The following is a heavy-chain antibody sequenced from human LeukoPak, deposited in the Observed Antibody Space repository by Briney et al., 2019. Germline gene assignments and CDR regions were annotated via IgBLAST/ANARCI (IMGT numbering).Heavy chain of an antibody. V-gene: IGHV1-8*01. D-gene: IGHD1-14*01. Sequence: ASVKVSCKASGYTFTSYDINWVRQATGRGREWMGWMNPNSGNTGYAQKFQGRVPMTRNTYISTAYMELSSLRSEDTAVYYCARGSSPGITDYYYYYMDVWGKGTTVTVSS. CDR2: MNPNSGNT. CDR3: ARGSSPGITDYYYYYMDV. J-gene: IGHJ6*03. CDR1: GYTFTSYD.